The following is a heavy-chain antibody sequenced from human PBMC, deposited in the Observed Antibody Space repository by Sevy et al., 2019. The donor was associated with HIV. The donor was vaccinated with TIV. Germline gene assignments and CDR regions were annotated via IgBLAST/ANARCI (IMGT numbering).Heavy chain of an antibody. J-gene: IGHJ3*01. D-gene: IGHD2-15*01. CDR1: GASISNNNYY. CDR3: AAQLGYGSGATCYVGGGFDV. V-gene: IGHV4-39*01. Sequence: SETLSLTCTVSGASISNNNYYWDWIRQPPGKGLEWIGSIYYTGSTDHNPSLESRVTISVDTSKNQFSLKLSSVTAADTAVYYCAAQLGYGSGATCYVGGGFDVWGQGTMVTVSS. CDR2: IYYTGST.